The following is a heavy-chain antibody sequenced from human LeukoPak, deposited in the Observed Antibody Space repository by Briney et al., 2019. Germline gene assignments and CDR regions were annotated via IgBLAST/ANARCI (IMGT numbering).Heavy chain of an antibody. Sequence: GGSLRLSCAASGFTFSSYWMSWVRQAPGKGLEWVANIKQDGSEKYYVDSVKGRFTISRDNAKNSLYLQMNSLRAEDTAVYYCARAYYDFWSGYLDAFDIWGQGTMVTVSS. V-gene: IGHV3-7*01. CDR2: IKQDGSEK. CDR3: ARAYYDFWSGYLDAFDI. J-gene: IGHJ3*02. CDR1: GFTFSSYW. D-gene: IGHD3-3*01.